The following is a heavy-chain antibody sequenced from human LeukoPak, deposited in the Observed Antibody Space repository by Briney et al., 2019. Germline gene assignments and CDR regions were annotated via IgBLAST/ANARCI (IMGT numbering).Heavy chain of an antibody. CDR1: GYTFITYG. Sequence: ASVKVSCKASGYTFITYGMSWVRQAPGQGLEWMGWVSAYDGDTEYAQKFQGRVTMTTDTSTSTAYMELRSLRSDDTAVYFCARPLYYGSGSYFDYWGQGTLVTVSS. CDR3: ARPLYYGSGSYFDY. V-gene: IGHV1-18*04. CDR2: VSAYDGDT. D-gene: IGHD3-10*01. J-gene: IGHJ4*02.